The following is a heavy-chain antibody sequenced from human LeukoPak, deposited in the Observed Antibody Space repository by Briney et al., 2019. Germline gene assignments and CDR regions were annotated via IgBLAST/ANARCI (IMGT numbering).Heavy chain of an antibody. CDR2: ISYDGSNK. V-gene: IGHV3-30*03. CDR1: GFTFSSYG. Sequence: GGSLRLSCAASGFTFSSYGMHWVRQAPGKGLEWVAVISYDGSNKYYADSVKGRFTISRDNSKNTLYLQMSSLRSEDTAVYYCARDHPGGCSSTSCYTRGYYYYYMDVWGKGTTVTVSS. CDR3: ARDHPGGCSSTSCYTRGYYYYYMDV. J-gene: IGHJ6*03. D-gene: IGHD2-2*02.